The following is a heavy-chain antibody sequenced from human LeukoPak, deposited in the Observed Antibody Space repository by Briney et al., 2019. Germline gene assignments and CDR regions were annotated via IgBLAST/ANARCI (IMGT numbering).Heavy chain of an antibody. CDR3: ARGLEWLTRRHTWFDP. V-gene: IGHV1-2*02. D-gene: IGHD3-3*01. CDR2: INPNSGGT. CDR1: GYTFTGYY. Sequence: GASVKVSCKASGYTFTGYYMHWVRQAPGQGLEWMGWINPNSGGTNYAQKFQGRVTMTRDTSISTDYMELRSLRSDDTAVYYCARGLEWLTRRHTWFDPWGQGTLVTVSS. J-gene: IGHJ5*02.